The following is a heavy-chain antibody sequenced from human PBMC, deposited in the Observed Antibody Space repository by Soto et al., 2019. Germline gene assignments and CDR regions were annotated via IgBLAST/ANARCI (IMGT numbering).Heavy chain of an antibody. J-gene: IGHJ4*02. V-gene: IGHV3-33*01. CDR1: GFTFSSYG. CDR2: IWYDGSNK. D-gene: IGHD3-22*01. CDR3: ARDKVEYYYDSSGYYYDY. Sequence: PGGSLRLSCAASGFTFSSYGMHWVRQAPGKGLEWVAVIWYDGSNKYYADSVKGRFTISRDNSKNTLYLQMNSLRAEDTAVYYCARDKVEYYYDSSGYYYDYWGQGTLVTVSS.